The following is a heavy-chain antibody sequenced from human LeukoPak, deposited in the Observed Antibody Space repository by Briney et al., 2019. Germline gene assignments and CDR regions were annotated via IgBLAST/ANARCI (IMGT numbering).Heavy chain of an antibody. CDR1: GYTFTGCY. J-gene: IGHJ4*02. CDR2: INPNSGGT. D-gene: IGHD3-10*01. V-gene: IGHV1-2*02. Sequence: GASVKVSCKASGYTFTGCYMHWVRQAPGQGLEWMGWINPNSGGTNYAQKFQGRVTMTRDTSISTAYMELSRLRSDDTAVYYCASQDVIRGVIMVDYWGQGTLVTVSS. CDR3: ASQDVIRGVIMVDY.